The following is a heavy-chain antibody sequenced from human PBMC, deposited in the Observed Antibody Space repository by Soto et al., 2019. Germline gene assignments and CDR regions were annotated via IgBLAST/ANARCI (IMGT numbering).Heavy chain of an antibody. CDR1: SDSIGSGDYD. CDR3: ARLRDCYGSQGFDP. V-gene: IGHV4-30-4*01. D-gene: IGHD3-10*01. J-gene: IGHJ5*02. Sequence: SLTLSLNCPISSDSIGSGDYDWCWLPQPRGKGVEWSGYIYYSGRTYYNPSLKRRVTISVDTSKSQFSMKLSSVTAADTAVYYCARLRDCYGSQGFDPWGQGTLVTVSS. CDR2: IYYSGRT.